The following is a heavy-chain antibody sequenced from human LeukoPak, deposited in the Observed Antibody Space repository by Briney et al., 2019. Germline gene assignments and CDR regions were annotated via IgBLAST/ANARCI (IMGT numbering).Heavy chain of an antibody. J-gene: IGHJ4*01. CDR2: INLDGSGR. CDR3: XXXXVY. CDR1: GFTFSNSW. V-gene: IGHV3-7*01. Sequence: GGSLRLSCAASGFTFSNSWMSWVRQAPGKRLEWVAEINLDGSGRYYVDSVRGRFTISRENAKNSVFLQLNSLRAEDTAVYYXXXXXVYWXXXTXVTVSS.